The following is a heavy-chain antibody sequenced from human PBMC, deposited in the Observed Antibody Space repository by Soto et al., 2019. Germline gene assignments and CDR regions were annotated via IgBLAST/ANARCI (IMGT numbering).Heavy chain of an antibody. CDR3: TRDGSSGWYYYYYGMDV. D-gene: IGHD6-19*01. Sequence: PGGSLRLSCTTSGFTFGDFAMSWFRQAPGKGPEWVGFFRSKAYGGTTEYAASVKGRFTISRDDSKSIAYLQMNSLKTEDTAVYYCTRDGSSGWYYYYYGMDVWGQGTTVTVSS. J-gene: IGHJ6*02. CDR2: FRSKAYGGTT. V-gene: IGHV3-49*03. CDR1: GFTFGDFA.